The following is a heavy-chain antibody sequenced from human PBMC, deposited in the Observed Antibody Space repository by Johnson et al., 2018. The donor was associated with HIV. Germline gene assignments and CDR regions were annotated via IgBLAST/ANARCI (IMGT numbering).Heavy chain of an antibody. CDR2: IDTEGSGT. CDR3: AKPQWVSSGAFDI. V-gene: IGHV3-74*03. CDR1: GFSFSTYW. Sequence: VQLVESGGGVVQPGRSLRLSCAASGFSFSTYWMHWVRRVPGKGLVWVSRIDTEGSGTTYADSVKGRFTISRDNAKNTVYLQMISLRAEDTAVYYCAKPQWVSSGAFDIWGQGTMVTVSS. D-gene: IGHD3-3*01. J-gene: IGHJ3*02.